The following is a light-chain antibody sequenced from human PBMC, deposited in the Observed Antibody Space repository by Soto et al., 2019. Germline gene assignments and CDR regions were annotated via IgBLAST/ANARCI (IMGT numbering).Light chain of an antibody. V-gene: IGLV1-40*01. J-gene: IGLJ3*02. CDR3: PSYDSSLSGWV. Sequence: QSVLTQPPSVSGAPGQRVTISCTGSSSNIGARYDVHWYQQLPGTAPKLLIYGNINRPSGVPDRFSGSKSGTSASLAITGLQAEDEADYYCPSYDSSLSGWVFGGGTKLTVL. CDR1: SSNIGARYD. CDR2: GNI.